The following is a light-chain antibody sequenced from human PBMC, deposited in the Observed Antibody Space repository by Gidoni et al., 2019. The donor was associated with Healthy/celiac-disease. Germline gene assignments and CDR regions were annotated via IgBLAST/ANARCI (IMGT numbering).Light chain of an antibody. CDR3: QQYYSTPYT. J-gene: IGKJ2*01. Sequence: DIVMTPSPDSLAVSLGERATINCKSSQSVLYSPNNKNYLAWYQQKPGQPPKLLIYGASTRESGVPDRFSGSGSGTDFTLTISSLQAEDVAVYYCQQYYSTPYTFGQGTKLEIK. CDR2: GAS. CDR1: QSVLYSPNNKNY. V-gene: IGKV4-1*01.